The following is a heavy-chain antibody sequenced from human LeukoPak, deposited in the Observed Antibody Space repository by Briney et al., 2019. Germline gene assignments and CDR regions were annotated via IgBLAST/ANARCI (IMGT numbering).Heavy chain of an antibody. D-gene: IGHD3-10*01. J-gene: IGHJ5*02. V-gene: IGHV4-4*09. CDR3: ARYGSGSTWFDP. CDR1: GGSIRGYY. CDR2: IYTSGST. Sequence: SETLSLTCTVSGGSIRGYYWSWIRQPPGKGLEWIGYIYTSGSTNYNPSLKSRVTISVDTSKNQFFLKLSSVTAADTAVYYCARYGSGSTWFDPWGQGTLVTVSS.